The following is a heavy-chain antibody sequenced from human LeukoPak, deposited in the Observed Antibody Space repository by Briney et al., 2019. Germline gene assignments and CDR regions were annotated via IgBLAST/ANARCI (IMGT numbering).Heavy chain of an antibody. CDR2: ISNDSKTI. J-gene: IGHJ4*02. V-gene: IGHV3-48*02. CDR3: TRVPYITGAFDF. Sequence: GGSLRLSCAASGFTFSNYSVNWVRQAPGKGLEWVSYISNDSKTIYYADSVKGRFIISRDNAKNSLYLQMNSLRDDDTAVYYCTRVPYITGAFDFWGQGTLVTVSS. D-gene: IGHD1-20*01. CDR1: GFTFSNYS.